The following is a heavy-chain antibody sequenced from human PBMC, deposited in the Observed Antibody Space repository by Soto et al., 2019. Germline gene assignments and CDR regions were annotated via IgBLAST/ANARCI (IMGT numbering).Heavy chain of an antibody. Sequence: QVQLQQWGAGLLKPSETLSLTCAVYGGSFSNDYWSWIRQPPGKGLEWIGDINHSGSANYNPSLKSRVTISVDTSKNQFSLRLTSVTAADTALYYCAKNFDLWGSGTLVTVSS. CDR1: GGSFSNDY. J-gene: IGHJ2*01. CDR3: AKNFDL. V-gene: IGHV4-34*01. CDR2: INHSGSA.